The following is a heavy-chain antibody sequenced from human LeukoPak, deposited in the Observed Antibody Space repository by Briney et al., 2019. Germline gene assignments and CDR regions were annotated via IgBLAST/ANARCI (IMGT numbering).Heavy chain of an antibody. D-gene: IGHD6-13*01. Sequence: SQTLSLTCTVSGGSLSRTDYYWGWIRQPPGKGLEWIGSVYYSGGTYHNPSPKTRVTPSVDTSKNQFSLKLNSVTATDTAVYYCARHTPLTTGGTEGFDIWGQGTMVTVSP. J-gene: IGHJ3*02. V-gene: IGHV4-39*01. CDR1: GGSLSRTDYY. CDR2: VYYSGGT. CDR3: ARHTPLTTGGTEGFDI.